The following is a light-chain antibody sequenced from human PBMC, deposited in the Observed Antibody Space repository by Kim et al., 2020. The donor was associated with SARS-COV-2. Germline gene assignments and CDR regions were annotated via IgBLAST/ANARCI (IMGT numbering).Light chain of an antibody. V-gene: IGLV3-19*01. Sequence: SSELTQDPAVFVALGQTVRITYQGDSLRSYYASWYQQKPGQAPVLVIYGKNNRPSGIPDRFSGSSSGNTASLTIPGAQAEDEADYYCNSRDSSGNHVVFG. CDR2: GKN. CDR3: NSRDSSGNHVV. J-gene: IGLJ2*01. CDR1: SLRSYY.